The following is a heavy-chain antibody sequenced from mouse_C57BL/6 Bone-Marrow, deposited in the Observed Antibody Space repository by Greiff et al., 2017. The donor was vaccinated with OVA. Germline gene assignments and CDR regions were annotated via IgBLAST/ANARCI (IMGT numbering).Heavy chain of an antibody. Sequence: ESGPGLVKPSQSLSLTCSVTGYSITSGYYWNWIRQFPGNKLEWMGYISYDGSNNYNPSLKNRISITRDTSKNQFFLKLNSVTTEDTATYYCARDSRGCYAMDYWGQGTSVTVSS. CDR1: GYSITSGYY. J-gene: IGHJ4*01. V-gene: IGHV3-6*01. CDR3: ARDSRGCYAMDY. CDR2: ISYDGSN.